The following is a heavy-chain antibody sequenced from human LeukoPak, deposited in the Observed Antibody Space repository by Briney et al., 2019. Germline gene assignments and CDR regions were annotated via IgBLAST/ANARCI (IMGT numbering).Heavy chain of an antibody. J-gene: IGHJ4*02. V-gene: IGHV4-39*01. D-gene: IGHD1-26*01. Sequence: SETLSLTCTVSGGSISSSGYYWGWIRQPPGKGLEWIGSIYYSGSTYYNPSLKSRVTISVDTSKNQFSLKLSSVTAADSAVYYCVRHRGSYPFDYWGQGTLVTVSS. CDR1: GGSISSSGYY. CDR3: VRHRGSYPFDY. CDR2: IYYSGST.